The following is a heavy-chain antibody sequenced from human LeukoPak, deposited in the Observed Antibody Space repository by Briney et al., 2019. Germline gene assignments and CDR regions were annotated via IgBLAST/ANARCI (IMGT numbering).Heavy chain of an antibody. Sequence: GGSLRLSCAASGFTFSSYGMHWVRQAPGKGLEWVAFIRYDGSNEYYADSVKGRFTISRDNSKNTLYLQMNNLRAEDTAVYYCANGDCSSTSCYGGVVDYWGQGTLVTVSS. CDR1: GFTFSSYG. CDR3: ANGDCSSTSCYGGVVDY. J-gene: IGHJ4*02. CDR2: IRYDGSNE. D-gene: IGHD2-2*01. V-gene: IGHV3-30*02.